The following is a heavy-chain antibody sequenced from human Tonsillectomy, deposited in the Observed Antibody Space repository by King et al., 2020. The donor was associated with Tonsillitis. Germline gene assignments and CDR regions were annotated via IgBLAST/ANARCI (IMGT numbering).Heavy chain of an antibody. J-gene: IGHJ3*02. CDR2: IWYDGSKK. D-gene: IGHD1-26*01. Sequence: QLVQSGGGVVQPGKSLRLSCAASGFTFSSYGMHWVRQAPGQGLEWVAVIWYDGSKKYYAESVKGRFAISRDNSKNTLYVQMNSLRAEDTAVYFCAANGREGAFDIWGQGTMVTVSS. V-gene: IGHV3-33*08. CDR3: AANGREGAFDI. CDR1: GFTFSSYG.